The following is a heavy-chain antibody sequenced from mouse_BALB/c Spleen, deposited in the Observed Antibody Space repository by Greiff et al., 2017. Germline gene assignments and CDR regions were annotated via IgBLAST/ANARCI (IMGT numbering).Heavy chain of an antibody. CDR2: ISSGGGST. V-gene: IGHV5-12-1*01. D-gene: IGHD2-1*01. Sequence: EVKLVESGGGLVKPGGSLKLSCAASGFAFSSYDMSWVRQTPEKRLEWVAYISSGGGSTYYPDTVKGRFTISRDNAKNTLYLQMSSLKSEDTAMYYCARHRHGNYDLYYAMDYWGQGTSVTVSS. CDR1: GFAFSSYD. CDR3: ARHRHGNYDLYYAMDY. J-gene: IGHJ4*01.